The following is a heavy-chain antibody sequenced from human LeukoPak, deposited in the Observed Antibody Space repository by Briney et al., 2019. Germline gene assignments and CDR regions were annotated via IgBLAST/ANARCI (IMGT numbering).Heavy chain of an antibody. J-gene: IGHJ4*02. CDR3: ARGVDGYNLNFDY. Sequence: SETLSLTCTVSGGSISSGGYYWSWIRQHPGKGLEWIGYIYYSGSTYNNPSLKSRVTISVDTSKNQFSLKLSSVTAADTALYYCARGVDGYNLNFDYWGQGTLVTVSS. CDR1: GGSISSGGYY. D-gene: IGHD5-24*01. CDR2: IYYSGST. V-gene: IGHV4-31*03.